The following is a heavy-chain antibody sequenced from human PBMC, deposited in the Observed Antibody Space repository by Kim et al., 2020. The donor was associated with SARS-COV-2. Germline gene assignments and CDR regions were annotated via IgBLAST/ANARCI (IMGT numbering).Heavy chain of an antibody. CDR2: ISYDGSNK. V-gene: IGHV3-30*18. CDR1: GFTFSSYG. J-gene: IGHJ4*02. D-gene: IGHD1-1*01. CDR3: AKDGEVDYWNGYSFDY. Sequence: GGSLRLSCAASGFTFSSYGMHWVRQAPGKGLEWVAVISYDGSNKYYADSVKGRFTISRDNSKNTLYLQMNSLRAEDTAVYYCAKDGEVDYWNGYSFDYWGQGTLVTVSS.